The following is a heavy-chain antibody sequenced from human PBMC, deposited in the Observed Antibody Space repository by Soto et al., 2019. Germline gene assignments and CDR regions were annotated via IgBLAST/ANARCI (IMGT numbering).Heavy chain of an antibody. CDR2: ISSSSSYI. D-gene: IGHD4-17*01. CDR1: GFTFSSYA. J-gene: IGHJ4*02. V-gene: IGHV3-21*01. CDR3: ARDLGPPTTYGDYRNY. Sequence: EVQLLESGGGLVQPGGSLRLSCAASGFTFSSYAMSWVRQAPGKGLEWVSSISSSSSYIYYADSVKGRFTISRDNAKNSLYLQMNSLRAEDTAVYYCARDLGPPTTYGDYRNYWGQGTLVTVSS.